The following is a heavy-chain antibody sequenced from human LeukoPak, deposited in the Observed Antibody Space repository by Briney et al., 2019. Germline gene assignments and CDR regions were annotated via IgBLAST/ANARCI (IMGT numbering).Heavy chain of an antibody. CDR3: ARDHKLAAAGYDSYYYYGMDV. V-gene: IGHV1-69*04. CDR1: GGTFSSYA. D-gene: IGHD6-13*01. Sequence: ASVKVSCKASGGTFSSYAISWVRQAPGQGLEWMGRIIPILGIANYAQKFQGRVTITADKSTSTAYMELSSLRSEDTAVYYCARDHKLAAAGYDSYYYYGMDVWGQGTTVTVSS. J-gene: IGHJ6*02. CDR2: IIPILGIA.